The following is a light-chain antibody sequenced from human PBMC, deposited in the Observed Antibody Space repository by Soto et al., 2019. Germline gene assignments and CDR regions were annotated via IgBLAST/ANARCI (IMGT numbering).Light chain of an antibody. CDR3: AAWDDSLNGWV. J-gene: IGLJ3*02. V-gene: IGLV1-44*01. Sequence: QSVLPQPPSASGTPGQRVIISCSGSSSNFGGNTANWYQQFPGTAPKVLVYSNNQRPSGAPDRFSGSKSGTSASLAISGLQSEDEADYYCAAWDDSLNGWVFGGGTKLTVL. CDR1: SSNFGGNT. CDR2: SNN.